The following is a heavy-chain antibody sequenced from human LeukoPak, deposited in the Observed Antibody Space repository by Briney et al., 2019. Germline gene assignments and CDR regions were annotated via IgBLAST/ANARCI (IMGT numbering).Heavy chain of an antibody. Sequence: PGGSLRLCCAASGFTFSRSAMTWVRQGPGTGLEFVASIIYSGGATYYADSVKGRFTISRDNSKNTLYLQMNSLRAEDTALYYCAKDGLYYDGSEHVYYFDSWGQGTLVTVSS. D-gene: IGHD3-22*01. CDR2: IIYSGGAT. J-gene: IGHJ4*02. CDR1: GFTFSRSA. CDR3: AKDGLYYDGSEHVYYFDS. V-gene: IGHV3-23*01.